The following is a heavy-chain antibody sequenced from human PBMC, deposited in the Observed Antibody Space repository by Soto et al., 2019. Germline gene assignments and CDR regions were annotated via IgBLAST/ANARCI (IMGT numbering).Heavy chain of an antibody. CDR3: ARDPDEVVGTDYLYYGMDV. CDR1: GDTSSNYG. Sequence: ASVKVSCKASGDTSSNYGVSWVRQAPGQGLEWMGGILPVFGTATYARNFQGRITITADKSTSTVYMELTGLRSDDTATYYCARDPDEVVGTDYLYYGMDVWDQGATVTVS. V-gene: IGHV1-69*06. CDR2: ILPVFGTA. D-gene: IGHD1-26*01. J-gene: IGHJ6*02.